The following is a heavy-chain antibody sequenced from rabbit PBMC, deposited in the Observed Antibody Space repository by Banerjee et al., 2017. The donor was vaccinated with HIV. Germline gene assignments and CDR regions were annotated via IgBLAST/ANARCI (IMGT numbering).Heavy chain of an antibody. D-gene: IGHD4-2*01. CDR2: IYNGDGST. J-gene: IGHJ3*01. V-gene: IGHV1S47*01. CDR3: ARGIRSAGVSMYRTF. CDR1: GFTFSSYW. Sequence: ELVESGGDLVKPGASPTLTCTASGFTFSSYWMCWVRQAPGKGLELIACIYNGDGSTYYASWAKGRFTITRSTSLNTVDLKMTSLTAADTATYFCARGIRSAGVSMYRTFWGPGTLVTVS.